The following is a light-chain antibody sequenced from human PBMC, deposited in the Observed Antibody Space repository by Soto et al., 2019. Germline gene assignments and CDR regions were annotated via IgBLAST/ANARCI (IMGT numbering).Light chain of an antibody. CDR2: KAS. CDR3: QQYNSYPQT. V-gene: IGKV1-5*03. CDR1: QSISSW. Sequence: DIQMTQSPSTLSASVGDRVTITCRASQSISSWLAWYQQKPGKAPKLLIYKASNLESGVPSRFSGSESGTEFTLTISSLQPDDFATYYCQQYNSYPQTFGHGTKLEIK. J-gene: IGKJ2*01.